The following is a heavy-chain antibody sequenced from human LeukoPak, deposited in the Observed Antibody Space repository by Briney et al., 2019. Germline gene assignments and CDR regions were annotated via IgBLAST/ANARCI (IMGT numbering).Heavy chain of an antibody. J-gene: IGHJ4*02. CDR2: VYYTGNT. CDR1: GGSISSGSYY. CDR3: ARQTGSGLFTLP. Sequence: SQTLSLTCTVSGGSISSGSYYWSWIRQPPGKGLEWIGSVYYTGNTYYNTSLKSRVTIVIDTSKNQISLRLTSVTATDTAMYYCARQTGSGLFTLPGGQGTLVTVSS. D-gene: IGHD3/OR15-3a*01. V-gene: IGHV4-39*01.